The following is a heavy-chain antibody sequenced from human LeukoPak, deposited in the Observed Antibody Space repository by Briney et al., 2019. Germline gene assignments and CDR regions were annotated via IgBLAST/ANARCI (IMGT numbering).Heavy chain of an antibody. Sequence: GGSLRLSCTASGFTFSHHWMTWVRQAPGKGLEWVANIKEDGSEKDYVDSVKGRFTISRDNGKNSLYLQMNSLRGENTAVYYCARLNWNYADYWGQGTLVTVST. V-gene: IGHV3-7*01. CDR1: GFTFSHHW. D-gene: IGHD3-3*01. J-gene: IGHJ4*02. CDR2: IKEDGSEK. CDR3: ARLNWNYADY.